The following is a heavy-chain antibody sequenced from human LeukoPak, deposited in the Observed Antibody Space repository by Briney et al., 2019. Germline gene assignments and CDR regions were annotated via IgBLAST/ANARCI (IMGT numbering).Heavy chain of an antibody. CDR2: MNPNSANT. Sequence: ASVKVSCKASGYTFTTYDINWVRQAPGQGLEWMGWMNPNSANTGYAQKFQGRVTMTRNTPISTAYMELSSLRSEDTAVYYCAIGERSYYFDYWGQGTLVTVSS. D-gene: IGHD1-1*01. CDR3: AIGERSYYFDY. V-gene: IGHV1-8*01. J-gene: IGHJ4*02. CDR1: GYTFTTYD.